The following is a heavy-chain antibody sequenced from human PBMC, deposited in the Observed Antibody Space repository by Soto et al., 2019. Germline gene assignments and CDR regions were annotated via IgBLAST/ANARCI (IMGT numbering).Heavy chain of an antibody. CDR1: GFTFTSSD. D-gene: IGHD3-9*01. J-gene: IGHJ3*02. Sequence: QMPLVQSGPEVKKPGTSVKVTCKASGFTFTSSDMQWVRQARGQRVEWIGWIVVGSGNTNYAQKFQERVNITRDMSTSTAYMELSSLRSEDTAAYYCAAETGMGVQYFDWYGAFDIWGQGTMVTVSS. CDR3: AAETGMGVQYFDWYGAFDI. V-gene: IGHV1-58*02. CDR2: IVVGSGNT.